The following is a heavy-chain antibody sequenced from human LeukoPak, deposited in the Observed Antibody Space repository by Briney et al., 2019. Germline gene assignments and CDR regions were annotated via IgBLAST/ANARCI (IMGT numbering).Heavy chain of an antibody. CDR3: ARDVGMDV. CDR2: ISTSSSYI. D-gene: IGHD2-15*01. CDR1: GFTFSSYG. Sequence: GGSLRLSCAASGFTFSSYGIHWVRQAPGKGLEWVSSISTSSSYIYYADSVKGRFTISRDNAKNCLHLQMNSLRAEDTAVYYCARDVGMDVWGKGTTVSVSS. V-gene: IGHV3-21*06. J-gene: IGHJ6*04.